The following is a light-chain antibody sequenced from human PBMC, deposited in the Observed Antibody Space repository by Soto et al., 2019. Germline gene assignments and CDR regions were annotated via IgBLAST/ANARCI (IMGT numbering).Light chain of an antibody. CDR1: SSDVGGYNY. CDR2: DVS. V-gene: IGLV2-11*01. Sequence: QSALTQPRSVSGSPGQSVTISCTGTSSDVGGYNYVSWYQQHPGKAPKLMIYDVSKRPSGVPDRFSGSKSGNTSSLTSSGRQAEDEADYYCCSYAGSYAWVFGGGIKLTGL. J-gene: IGLJ3*02. CDR3: CSYAGSYAWV.